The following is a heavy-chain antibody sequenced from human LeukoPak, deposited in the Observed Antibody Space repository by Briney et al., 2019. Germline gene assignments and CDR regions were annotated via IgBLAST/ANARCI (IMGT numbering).Heavy chain of an antibody. D-gene: IGHD3-10*01. CDR1: GFTFSSYA. J-gene: IGHJ4*02. Sequence: GGSLRLSCAASGFTFSSYAMNWVRQAPGKGLEWVSGISGSGGSTYYADSVKGRFTISRDNSKNTLYLQMNSLRAEDTAVYYCARDLASGYYGSGSSPGTYWGQGTLVTVSS. CDR3: ARDLASGYYGSGSSPGTY. CDR2: ISGSGGST. V-gene: IGHV3-23*01.